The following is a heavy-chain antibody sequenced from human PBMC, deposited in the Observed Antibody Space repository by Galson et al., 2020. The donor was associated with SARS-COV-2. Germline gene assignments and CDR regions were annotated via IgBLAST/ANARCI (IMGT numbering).Heavy chain of an antibody. J-gene: IGHJ4*02. CDR1: GFNFSSYW. D-gene: IGHD1-26*01. CDR3: ARDTPGVGIDH. CDR2: IITDGSST. Sequence: GGSLRLSCAASGFNFSSYWMHWVRQAPGKGLVWASHIITDGSSTGSADSVKGRFTISRDNARNTLYLQMNSLRAKDTAIYYCARDTPGVGIDHWGQGILVIVSS. V-gene: IGHV3-74*01.